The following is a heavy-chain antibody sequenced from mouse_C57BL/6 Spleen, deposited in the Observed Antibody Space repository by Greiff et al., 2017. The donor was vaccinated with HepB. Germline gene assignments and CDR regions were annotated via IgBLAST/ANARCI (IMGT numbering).Heavy chain of an antibody. D-gene: IGHD1-1*01. CDR2: INPGSGGT. CDR1: GYTFTSYW. V-gene: IGHV1-53*01. Sequence: QVQLQQPGTELVKPGASVKLSCKASGYTFTSYWMHWVKQRPGQGLEWIGVINPGSGGTNYNEKFKGKATLTADKSSSTAYMQLSSLTSEDSAVYFCARSVTTVARGDYWGQGTTLTVSS. J-gene: IGHJ2*01. CDR3: ARSVTTVARGDY.